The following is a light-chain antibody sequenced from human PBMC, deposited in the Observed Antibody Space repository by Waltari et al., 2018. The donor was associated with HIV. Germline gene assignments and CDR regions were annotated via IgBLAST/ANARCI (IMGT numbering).Light chain of an antibody. CDR2: DVT. J-gene: IGLJ3*02. CDR1: SSDVGGYNY. CDR3: CSYAGSSIPVV. Sequence: HSALTQPASVSGSPGQSITIPCTGTSSDVGGYNYVSWYQQHPGKAPKLMIYDVTKRPSGVSNRFSGSKSGNTASLTISGLQAEDEADYYCCSYAGSSIPVVFGGGTKLTVL. V-gene: IGLV2-23*02.